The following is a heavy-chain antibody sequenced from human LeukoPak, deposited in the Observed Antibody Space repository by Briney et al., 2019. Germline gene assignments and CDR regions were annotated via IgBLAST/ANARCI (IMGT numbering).Heavy chain of an antibody. D-gene: IGHD3/OR15-3a*01. V-gene: IGHV3-7*01. Sequence: GGSLRLSCVVSGFTFKNHWMVWVRQAPGKGLEWVANMKQDGSEQYYGDSVRGRFTISRDNAKNSLYLQMNSLRVADTTVYYCARDADWASDYWGQGTLVTASS. J-gene: IGHJ4*02. CDR1: GFTFKNHW. CDR3: ARDADWASDY. CDR2: MKQDGSEQ.